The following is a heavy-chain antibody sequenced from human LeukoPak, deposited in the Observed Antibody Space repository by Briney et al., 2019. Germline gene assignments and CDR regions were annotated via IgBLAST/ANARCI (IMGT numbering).Heavy chain of an antibody. Sequence: ASVKVSCKASGYTFTSYGISWVRQAPGQGLEWMGWINPNSGGTNYAQKFQGRVTMTRDTSISTAYMELSRLRSDDTAVYYCAKGAMVRGVLDYWGQGTLVTVSS. CDR2: INPNSGGT. CDR1: GYTFTSYG. J-gene: IGHJ4*02. D-gene: IGHD3-10*01. CDR3: AKGAMVRGVLDY. V-gene: IGHV1-2*02.